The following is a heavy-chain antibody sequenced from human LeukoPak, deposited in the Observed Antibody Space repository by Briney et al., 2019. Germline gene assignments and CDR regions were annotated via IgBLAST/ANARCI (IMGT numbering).Heavy chain of an antibody. J-gene: IGHJ4*02. CDR2: IYYSGST. D-gene: IGHD2-15*01. V-gene: IGHV4-59*01. CDR3: ARHCSGGSCYKAFDY. Sequence: SETLSLTCTVSGGSISSYYWSWIRQPPGKGLEWIGYIYYSGSTNYNPSLKSRATISVDTSKNQFSLKLSSVTAADTAVYYCARHCSGGSCYKAFDYWGQGTLVTVSS. CDR1: GGSISSYY.